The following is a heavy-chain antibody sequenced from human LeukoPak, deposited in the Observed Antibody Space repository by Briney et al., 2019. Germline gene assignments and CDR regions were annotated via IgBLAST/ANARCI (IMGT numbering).Heavy chain of an antibody. D-gene: IGHD6-19*01. CDR3: ARERGTSSERYYYYYHGMEV. CDR1: GFTFSSDS. J-gene: IGHJ6*04. V-gene: IGHV3-21*01. CDR2: ISSSSSYI. Sequence: GGSLRLSCAASGFTFSSDSMNCVRQAPGKGLEWVSSISSSSSYIYYADSVKGRFTISRDNAKNSLYLQMNSLRAEDTAVYYCARERGTSSERYYYYYHGMEVWGKGTTVTGSS.